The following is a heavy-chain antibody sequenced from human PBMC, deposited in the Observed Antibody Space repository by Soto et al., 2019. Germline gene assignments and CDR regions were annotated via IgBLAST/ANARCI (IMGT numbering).Heavy chain of an antibody. CDR3: ARAGRLRWNDY. V-gene: IGHV3-30-3*01. J-gene: IGHJ4*02. CDR1: GFIFSSYA. D-gene: IGHD4-17*01. Sequence: QVQLVESGGGVVQPGRSLRLSCAAAGFIFSSYAMHWVRQAPGKGLEWVAVISYDGSNKDYADTVKGRFTISRDNSKNKLYLQMNSLRAEDTAVYYCARAGRLRWNDYWGQGTLVTVSS. CDR2: ISYDGSNK.